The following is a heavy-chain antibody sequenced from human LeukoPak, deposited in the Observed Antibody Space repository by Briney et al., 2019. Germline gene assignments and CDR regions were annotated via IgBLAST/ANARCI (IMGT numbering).Heavy chain of an antibody. D-gene: IGHD3-10*01. J-gene: IGHJ4*02. CDR2: INPNSGGT. CDR3: AKDQGGSGSYAFFDY. Sequence: ASVKVSCKASGYTFTGYYMHWVRQAPGQGLEWMGWINPNSGGTNYAQKFQGRVTMTRDTSISTAYMELSRLRAEDTAVYYCAKDQGGSGSYAFFDYWGQGTLVTVSS. V-gene: IGHV1-2*02. CDR1: GYTFTGYY.